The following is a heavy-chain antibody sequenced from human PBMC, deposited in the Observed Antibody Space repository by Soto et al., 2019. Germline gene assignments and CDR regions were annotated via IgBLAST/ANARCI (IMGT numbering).Heavy chain of an antibody. V-gene: IGHV4-31*03. CDR3: AVYDFWSGYYYNYGMDV. CDR1: GGSISSGGYY. CDR2: IYYSGST. Sequence: PSETLSLTCTVSGGSISSGGYYWNWIRQHPGKGLEWIGYIYYSGSTYYNPSLKSRVTISVDTSKNQFSLKLSSVTAADTAVYYCAVYDFWSGYYYNYGMDVWGQGTTVTVSS. J-gene: IGHJ6*02. D-gene: IGHD3-3*01.